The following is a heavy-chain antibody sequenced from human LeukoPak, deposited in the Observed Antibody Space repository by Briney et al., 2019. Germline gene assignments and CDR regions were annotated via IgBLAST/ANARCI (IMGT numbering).Heavy chain of an antibody. CDR2: IRYDGIDP. D-gene: IGHD3-3*01. CDR1: AFALSTYR. V-gene: IGHV3-30*02. J-gene: IGHJ6*03. CDR3: ATDGSDYDFWNPCYNCCCCMHV. Sequence: PGGSLRLSCAPSAFALSTYRMHWVRHAPGQGLGWVAFIRYDGIDPHYADSVKGRFTTSRCNPKNTLYLQMNSLRAQHTAVCISATDGSDYDFWNPCYNCCCCMHVWVRGTTVTVS.